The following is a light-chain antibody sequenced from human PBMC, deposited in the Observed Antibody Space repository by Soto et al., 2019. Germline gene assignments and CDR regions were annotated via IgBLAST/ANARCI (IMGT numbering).Light chain of an antibody. J-gene: IGLJ1*01. CDR3: SSYTRSSTLEV. Sequence: QSALTQPASVSGSPGQSITISCTGTSSDVGGYNYVSWYQQHPGKAPKLIIYDVTNRPSGVSNRFSGSKSGNTASLTISGLQAEDEADYYCSSYTRSSTLEVFGSGTKVTVL. CDR2: DVT. V-gene: IGLV2-14*01. CDR1: SSDVGGYNY.